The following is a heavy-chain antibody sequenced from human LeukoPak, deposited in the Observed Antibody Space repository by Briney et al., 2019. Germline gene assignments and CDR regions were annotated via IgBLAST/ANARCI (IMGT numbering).Heavy chain of an antibody. D-gene: IGHD2-15*01. CDR2: ISGSGGST. J-gene: IGHJ4*02. Sequence: GGSLRLPCAASGFTVSSNYMSWVRQAPGKGMEWVSAISGSGGSTYYADSVKGRFTISRDNSKNTLYLQMNSLRAEDTAVYYCAKDGDRGGSCYLCSPHDYWGQGTLVTVSS. CDR3: AKDGDRGGSCYLCSPHDY. V-gene: IGHV3-23*01. CDR1: GFTVSSNY.